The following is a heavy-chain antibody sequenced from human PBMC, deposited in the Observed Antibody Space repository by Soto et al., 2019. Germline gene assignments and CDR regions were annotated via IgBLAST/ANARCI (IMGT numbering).Heavy chain of an antibody. V-gene: IGHV1-18*01. CDR2: ISAYNGST. Sequence: ASVKVSCKASGYTFTSYGISWVRQAPGQGLEWMGWISAYNGSTNYAQKLQGRVTMTTDTSTSTAYMELRSLRSDDTAVYYCARDTTISYREGFDPWGQGTLVTVSS. CDR3: ARDTTISYREGFDP. J-gene: IGHJ5*02. D-gene: IGHD3-3*01. CDR1: GYTFTSYG.